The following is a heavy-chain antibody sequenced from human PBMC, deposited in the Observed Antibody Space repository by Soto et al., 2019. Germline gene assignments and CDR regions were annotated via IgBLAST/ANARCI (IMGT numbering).Heavy chain of an antibody. D-gene: IGHD3-3*01. CDR3: GGTRRFGAFDS. CDR2: IIPIFGPA. Sequence: QVQLVQSGAEVKKPGSSVKVSCKASGGTFSSYAISWVRQAPGQGLEWMGGIIPIFGPANYAQKFQGRVTXTGXESTSTAYRELTSLRSEETAVYYCGGTRRFGAFDSGAQGTLVTVSS. V-gene: IGHV1-69*12. CDR1: GGTFSSYA. J-gene: IGHJ4*02.